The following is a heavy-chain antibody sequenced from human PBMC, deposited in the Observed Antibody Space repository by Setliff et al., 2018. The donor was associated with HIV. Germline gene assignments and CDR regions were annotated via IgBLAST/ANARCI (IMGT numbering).Heavy chain of an antibody. CDR3: ARVGPVLRYFDWLFQSNAFDI. CDR1: GYTFTSYG. CDR2: ISAYNGNT. D-gene: IGHD3-9*01. Sequence: ASVKVSCKASGYTFTSYGISWVRQAPGQGLEWMGWISAYNGNTNYAQKLQGRVTMTTDASTSTAYMELRSLRSDDTAVYYCARVGPVLRYFDWLFQSNAFDIWGQGTMVTVSS. V-gene: IGHV1-18*01. J-gene: IGHJ3*02.